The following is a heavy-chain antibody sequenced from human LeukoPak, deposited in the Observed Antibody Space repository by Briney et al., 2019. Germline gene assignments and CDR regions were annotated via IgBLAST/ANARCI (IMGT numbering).Heavy chain of an antibody. CDR2: IYYSGST. D-gene: IGHD5-12*01. Sequence: SQTLSLTCTVSGGSISSGDYYWSWIRQPPGKGLEWIGYIYYSGSTYYNPSLKSRVTMSVDTSKNQFSLKLSSVTAADTAVYYCATRRGDGYSGYVPYWGQGTLVTVSS. J-gene: IGHJ4*02. CDR3: ATRRGDGYSGYVPY. CDR1: GGSISSGDYY. V-gene: IGHV4-30-4*01.